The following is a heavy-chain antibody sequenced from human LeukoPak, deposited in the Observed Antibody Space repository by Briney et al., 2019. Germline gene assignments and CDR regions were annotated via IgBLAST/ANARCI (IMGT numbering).Heavy chain of an antibody. CDR3: AREYYYDSSGYYYWYFDL. CDR1: GGSVSSYY. Sequence: SGTLSLTCTVSGGSVSSYYWSWIRQPAGKGLEWIGRIYTSGSTNYNPSLKSRVTMSVDTSKNQFSLKLSSVTAADTAVYYCAREYYYDSSGYYYWYFDLWGRGTLVTVSS. J-gene: IGHJ2*01. V-gene: IGHV4-4*07. CDR2: IYTSGST. D-gene: IGHD3-22*01.